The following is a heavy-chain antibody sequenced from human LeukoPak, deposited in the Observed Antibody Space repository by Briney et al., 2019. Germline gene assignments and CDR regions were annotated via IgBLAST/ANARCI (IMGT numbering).Heavy chain of an antibody. V-gene: IGHV4-59*12. CDR1: GGSISSYY. J-gene: IGHJ5*02. D-gene: IGHD2-15*01. CDR3: ARDDRYCSGGSCYRNWFDP. CDR2: IYYSGST. Sequence: PSETLSLTCTVSGGSISSYYWSWIRQPPGKGLEWIGYIYYSGSTNYNPSLKSRVTISVDTSKNQFSLKLSSVTAADTAVYYCARDDRYCSGGSCYRNWFDPWGQGTLVTVSS.